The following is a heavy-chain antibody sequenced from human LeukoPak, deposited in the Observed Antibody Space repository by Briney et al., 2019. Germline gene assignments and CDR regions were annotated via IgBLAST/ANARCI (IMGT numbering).Heavy chain of an antibody. CDR2: IKQDGSEK. V-gene: IGHV3-7*01. J-gene: IGHJ4*02. CDR1: GFTFSSYW. D-gene: IGHD1-26*01. CDR3: VRDVGAVDY. Sequence: PGGSLRLSCAASGFTFSSYWMSWVRQAPGKGLEWVANIKQDGSEKYYVDSVTGRFTISRDNTKNSLYLQMNSLRADDTAVYYCVRDVGAVDYWGQGTLVTVSS.